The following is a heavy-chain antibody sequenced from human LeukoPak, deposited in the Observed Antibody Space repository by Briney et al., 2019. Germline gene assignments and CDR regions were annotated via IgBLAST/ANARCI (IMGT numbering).Heavy chain of an antibody. CDR2: LTWNSKSI. J-gene: IGHJ4*02. D-gene: IGHD1-1*01. V-gene: IGHV3-20*04. CDR1: GFNFEDYG. CDR3: ARAYNWNDDAFDY. Sequence: TGGSLRLSCEASGFNFEDYGMNWVRQAPGMGPEWVSGLTWNSKSIGYADSVKGRFTISRDNAKNSLYLQMDSLRAEDTALYYCARAYNWNDDAFDYWGQGTLVTVSS.